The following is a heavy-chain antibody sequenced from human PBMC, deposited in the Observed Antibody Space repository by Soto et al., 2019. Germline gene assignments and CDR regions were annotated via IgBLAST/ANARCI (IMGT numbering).Heavy chain of an antibody. CDR2: IIPIFGTA. Sequence: QVELVQSGAEVKKPGSSVKVSCQASEDTFRNYAISWVRQSPGHWLDWIAGIIPIFGTANYAQKFQGRVTITADTSANTVYLELSSLRSEDTAVYYCASTKYDSSAYYYCYLGLWGSGTLVTVSS. CDR1: EDTFRNYA. D-gene: IGHD3-22*01. J-gene: IGHJ2*01. V-gene: IGHV1-69*06. CDR3: ASTKYDSSAYYYCYLGL.